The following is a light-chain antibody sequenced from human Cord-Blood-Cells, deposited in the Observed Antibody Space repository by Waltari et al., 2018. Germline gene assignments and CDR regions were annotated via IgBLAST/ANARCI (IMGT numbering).Light chain of an antibody. CDR3: CSYAGSSTFYV. V-gene: IGLV2-23*01. Sequence: QSALTQPASVSGSPGQSITISCTGTSSDVGSDNLVSWYQQPQGKAPKLMIYAGSKRPSGVSNRFSGSKSGNTASLTISGLQAEDEADYYCCSYAGSSTFYVFGTGTKVTVL. CDR1: SSDVGSDNL. J-gene: IGLJ1*01. CDR2: AGS.